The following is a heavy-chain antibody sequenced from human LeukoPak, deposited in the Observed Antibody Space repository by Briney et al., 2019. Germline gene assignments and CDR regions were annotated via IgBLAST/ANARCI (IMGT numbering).Heavy chain of an antibody. D-gene: IGHD3-3*01. CDR2: ISSSSSYI. J-gene: IGHJ4*02. Sequence: PGGSLRLSCAASGFTFSSYSMNWVRQAPGKGLEWVSSISSSSSYIYYADSVKGRFTISRDNAKNTLYLQMNSLRAEDTAVYYCARAGGFLEWLLADYFDYWGQGTLVTVSS. CDR3: ARAGGFLEWLLADYFDY. V-gene: IGHV3-21*01. CDR1: GFTFSSYS.